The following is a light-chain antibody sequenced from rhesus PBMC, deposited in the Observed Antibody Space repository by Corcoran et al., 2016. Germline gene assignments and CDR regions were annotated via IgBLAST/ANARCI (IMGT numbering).Light chain of an antibody. CDR2: KAA. CDR1: QSISSW. Sequence: DIQMTQSPSSLSASVGDTITITCRASQSISSWLAWYQQKPGKAPKLLIYKAATMHSGVPSRFSGSGSRTDFTLTISSLQSEDFATYYCQQYSSSPRTFGQGTKVEIK. V-gene: IGKV1-22*01. J-gene: IGKJ1*01. CDR3: QQYSSSPRT.